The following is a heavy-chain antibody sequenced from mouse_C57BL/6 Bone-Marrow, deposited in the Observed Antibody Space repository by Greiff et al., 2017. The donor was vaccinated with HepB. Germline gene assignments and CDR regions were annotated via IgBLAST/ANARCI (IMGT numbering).Heavy chain of an antibody. CDR2: IWSGGST. V-gene: IGHV2-2*01. D-gene: IGHD1-1*01. CDR3: ASPQNYGSSSWFAY. Sequence: QVQLKESGPGLVQPSQSLSITCTVSGFSFTSYGVHWVRQSPGKGLEWLGVIWSGGSTDYNAAFISRLSISKDNSKSQVFFKMNSLQADDTAIYYCASPQNYGSSSWFAYWGQGTLVTVSA. CDR1: GFSFTSYG. J-gene: IGHJ3*01.